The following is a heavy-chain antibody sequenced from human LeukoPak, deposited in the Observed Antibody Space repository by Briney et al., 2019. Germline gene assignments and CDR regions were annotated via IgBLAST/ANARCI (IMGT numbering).Heavy chain of an antibody. CDR3: ARDRGPYSGYDSYYFDY. Sequence: SETLSLTCTVSSGSISSGGYYWSWIRQHPGKGLEWIGYIYYSGSTYYNPSLKSRVTISVDTSKNQFSLKLSSVTAADTAVYYCARDRGPYSGYDSYYFDYWGQGTLVTVSS. CDR2: IYYSGST. D-gene: IGHD5-12*01. J-gene: IGHJ4*02. CDR1: SGSISSGGYY. V-gene: IGHV4-31*03.